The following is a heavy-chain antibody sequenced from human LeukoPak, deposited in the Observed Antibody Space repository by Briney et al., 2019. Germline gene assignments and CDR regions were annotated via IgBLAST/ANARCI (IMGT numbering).Heavy chain of an antibody. CDR2: FDPEDGET. CDR3: ATYIPLIYDSSGYYYAPLFDY. J-gene: IGHJ4*02. CDR1: GYTLTELS. D-gene: IGHD3-22*01. V-gene: IGHV1-24*01. Sequence: GASVKVSCKVSGYTLTELSMHWVRQAPGKGLEWMGGFDPEDGETIYAQKFQGRVTMTEDTSTDTAYMELSSLRSEDTAVYYCATYIPLIYDSSGYYYAPLFDYWGQGTLVTVSS.